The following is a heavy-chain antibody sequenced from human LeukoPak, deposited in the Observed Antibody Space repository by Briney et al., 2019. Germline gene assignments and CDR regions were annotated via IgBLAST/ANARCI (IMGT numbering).Heavy chain of an antibody. J-gene: IGHJ4*02. Sequence: SETLSLTCTVSGGSISSGGYYWSWIRQHPGKGLEWIGYIYYSGSTYYNPSLKSRVTISVDTSKNQFSLKLSSVTAADTAVYYCARPNGGNNPPLLDYWGQGTLVTVSS. CDR3: ARPNGGNNPPLLDY. CDR2: IYYSGST. CDR1: GGSISSGGYY. D-gene: IGHD4-23*01. V-gene: IGHV4-31*03.